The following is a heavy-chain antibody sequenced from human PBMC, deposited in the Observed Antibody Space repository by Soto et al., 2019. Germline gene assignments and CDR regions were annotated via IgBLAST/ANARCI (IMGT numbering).Heavy chain of an antibody. D-gene: IGHD3-10*01. CDR1: GYTLTELS. V-gene: IGHV1-24*01. Sequence: GASVKVSCKVSGYTLTELSMHWVRQAPGKGLEWMGGFDPEDGETIYAQKFQGRVTMTRNTSISTVYMELSSLRSEDTAVYYCARERSGSRMDVWGQGTTVTVSS. CDR3: ARERSGSRMDV. CDR2: FDPEDGET. J-gene: IGHJ6*02.